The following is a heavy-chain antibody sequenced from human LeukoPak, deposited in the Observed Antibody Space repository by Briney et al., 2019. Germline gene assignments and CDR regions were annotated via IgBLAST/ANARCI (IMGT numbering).Heavy chain of an antibody. D-gene: IGHD2-2*01. J-gene: IGHJ5*02. CDR3: ARDRKSHCSSTSCYVFYNWFDP. Sequence: PSETLSLTCTVSGGSISSYYWSWIRQPAGKGLEWIGRIYTSGSTNYNPSLKSRVTMSVDTSKNQFSLKLSSVTAADTAVYYCARDRKSHCSSTSCYVFYNWFDPWGQGTLVTVSS. CDR2: IYTSGST. V-gene: IGHV4-4*07. CDR1: GGSISSYY.